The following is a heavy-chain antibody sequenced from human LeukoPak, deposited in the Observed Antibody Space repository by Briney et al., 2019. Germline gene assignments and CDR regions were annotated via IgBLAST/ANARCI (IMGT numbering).Heavy chain of an antibody. V-gene: IGHV4-34*01. Sequence: SETLSLTCAVYGGSFSGYYWSWIRQPPGKGLEWIGEINHSGSTNYNPSLKSRVTISVDRSKNQFSLKLSSVTAADTAVYYCARGSEGYYDSSGYYSGNYFDYWGQGTLVTVSS. CDR1: GGSFSGYY. CDR2: INHSGST. D-gene: IGHD3-22*01. J-gene: IGHJ4*02. CDR3: ARGSEGYYDSSGYYSGNYFDY.